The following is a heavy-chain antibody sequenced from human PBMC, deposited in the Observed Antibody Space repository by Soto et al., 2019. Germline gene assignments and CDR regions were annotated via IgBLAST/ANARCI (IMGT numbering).Heavy chain of an antibody. CDR3: ARVPKVRLPGYVDL. CDR2: IIPILGIA. D-gene: IGHD3-16*01. CDR1: GGTFSSYT. V-gene: IGHV1-69*02. Sequence: QVQLVQSGAEVKKPGSSVKVSCKASGGTFSSYTISWVRQAPGQGLEWMGRIIPILGIANYAQKFQGRVTITADKSTSTAYMELSSLRSEDTAVYYCARVPKVRLPGYVDLWGRGTLVTVSS. J-gene: IGHJ2*01.